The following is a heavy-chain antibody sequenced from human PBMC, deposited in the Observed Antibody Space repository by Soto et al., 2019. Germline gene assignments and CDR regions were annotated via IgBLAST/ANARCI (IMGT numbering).Heavy chain of an antibody. Sequence: EVQLVESGGDLVQPGGSLRLSCAASGFTFSSYWMTWVHQAPGKGLEWVASINEDGDKKYYLDSVKGRFTISRDNAQNSLYLQMNSLRAEDTAVVYCARHSRSRGSFWGQGTLVTVSS. CDR1: GFTFSSYW. V-gene: IGHV3-7*01. D-gene: IGHD6-19*01. CDR3: ARHSRSRGSF. CDR2: INEDGDKK. J-gene: IGHJ4*02.